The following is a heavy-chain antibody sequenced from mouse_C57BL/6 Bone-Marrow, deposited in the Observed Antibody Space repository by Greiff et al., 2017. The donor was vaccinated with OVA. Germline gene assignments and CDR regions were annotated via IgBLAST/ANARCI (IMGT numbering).Heavy chain of an antibody. J-gene: IGHJ4*01. CDR2: ISYDGSN. CDR3: ARGGDYDPSYAMDY. CDR1: GYSITSGYY. V-gene: IGHV3-6*01. D-gene: IGHD2-4*01. Sequence: EVKLLESGPGLVKPSQSLSLTCSVTGYSITSGYYWNWIRQFPGNKLEWMGYISYDGSNNYNPSLKNRISITRDTSKNQFFLKLNSVTTEDTATYYCARGGDYDPSYAMDYWGQGTSVTVSS.